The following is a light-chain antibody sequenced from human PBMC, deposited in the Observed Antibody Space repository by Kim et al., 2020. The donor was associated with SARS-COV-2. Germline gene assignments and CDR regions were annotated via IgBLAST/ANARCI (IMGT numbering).Light chain of an antibody. V-gene: IGKV3-11*01. CDR3: QQRSNWPPWT. J-gene: IGKJ1*01. CDR1: QSVSSY. Sequence: SPGESATLSCRASQSVSSYLAWYQQKPGQAPRLLIYDASNRATGIPARFSGSASGTDFTLTISSLEPEDFAVYYCQQRSNWPPWTFGQGTKVDIK. CDR2: DAS.